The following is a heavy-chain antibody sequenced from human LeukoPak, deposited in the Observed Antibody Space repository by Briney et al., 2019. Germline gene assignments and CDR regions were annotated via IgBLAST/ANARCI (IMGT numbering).Heavy chain of an antibody. V-gene: IGHV3-23*01. J-gene: IGHJ4*02. D-gene: IGHD3-10*01. CDR2: ISGSGGST. Sequence: GGSLRLSCEASGFPFSSYAMSWLRQAPGKGLEWVSGISGSGGSTYYAGSVKGRFTISRDNSKNTLYLQMNSLRAEDTAVYYCAKYLKARGVFEYWGQGTLVTVSS. CDR1: GFPFSSYA. CDR3: AKYLKARGVFEY.